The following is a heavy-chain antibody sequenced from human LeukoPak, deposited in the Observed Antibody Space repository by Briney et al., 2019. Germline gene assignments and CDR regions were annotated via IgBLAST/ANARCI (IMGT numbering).Heavy chain of an antibody. D-gene: IGHD6-6*01. CDR2: ISDDGRDT. J-gene: IGHJ6*03. CDR3: ARVGRVSIYPSYMDV. Sequence: GGSLRLSCEASGFTFSTFPMHWVRQTPDKRLEWVAVISDDGRDTYYADSVKGRFTISRDNSKNTLYLQMNSLSPEDTAVVYCARVGRVSIYPSYMDVWGKGTTVTVSS. V-gene: IGHV3-30*04. CDR1: GFTFSTFP.